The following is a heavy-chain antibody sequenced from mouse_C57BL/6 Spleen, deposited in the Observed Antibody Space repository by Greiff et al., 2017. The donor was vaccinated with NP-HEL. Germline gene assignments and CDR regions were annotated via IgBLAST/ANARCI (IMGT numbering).Heavy chain of an antibody. J-gene: IGHJ2*01. CDR1: GYTFTSYW. CDR3: ATTMITTVYFDY. D-gene: IGHD2-4*01. CDR2: INPSNGGT. V-gene: IGHV1-53*01. Sequence: QVQLQQPGTELVKPGASVKLSCKASGYTFTSYWMHLLPQRPGPGLAWIGNINPSNGGTNYNEKFKSKATLTVDKSSSTAYMQLSSLTSEDSAVYYCATTMITTVYFDYWGQGTTLTVSS.